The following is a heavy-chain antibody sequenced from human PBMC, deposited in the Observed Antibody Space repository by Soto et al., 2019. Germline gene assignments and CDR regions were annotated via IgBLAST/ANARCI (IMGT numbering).Heavy chain of an antibody. Sequence: SETLSLTCTVSGGSISSSSYYWGWIRQPPGKGLEWIGSIYYSGSTYYNPSLKSRVTISVDTSKNQFSLKLSSVTAADTAVYYCARQGNYGYYVNNYYYYGMDVWGQGTTVTVSS. V-gene: IGHV4-39*01. CDR2: IYYSGST. J-gene: IGHJ6*02. CDR1: GGSISSSSYY. D-gene: IGHD4-17*01. CDR3: ARQGNYGYYVNNYYYYGMDV.